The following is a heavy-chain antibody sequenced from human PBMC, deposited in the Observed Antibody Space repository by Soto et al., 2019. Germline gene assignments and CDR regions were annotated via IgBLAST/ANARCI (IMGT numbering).Heavy chain of an antibody. CDR1: GFTFSSYA. CDR3: ARHPVGYCSSTSCYQYV. J-gene: IGHJ6*02. Sequence: GGSLRLSCAASGFTFSSYAMNWVREAPGKGLEWVSGISGGGGSTYYADSVKGRFTISRENAKNSLYLQMNSLRAEDTAVYYCARHPVGYCSSTSCYQYVWGQGTTVTVSS. CDR2: ISGGGGST. V-gene: IGHV3-23*01. D-gene: IGHD2-2*01.